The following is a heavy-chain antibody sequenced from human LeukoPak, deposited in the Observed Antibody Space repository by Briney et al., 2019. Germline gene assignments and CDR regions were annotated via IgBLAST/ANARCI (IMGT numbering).Heavy chain of an antibody. CDR2: ITRSGDNT. Sequence: GASLRLSCAASGFTFSSYAMCWVRQAPGKGLQWVSSITRSGDNTYYADSVKGRFTISRDKTKNTLHLQVNSLRAEDTAVYYCVRGSSANYDTWGQGTLVTVSS. J-gene: IGHJ5*02. V-gene: IGHV3-23*01. CDR3: VRGSSANYDT. D-gene: IGHD4/OR15-4a*01. CDR1: GFTFSSYA.